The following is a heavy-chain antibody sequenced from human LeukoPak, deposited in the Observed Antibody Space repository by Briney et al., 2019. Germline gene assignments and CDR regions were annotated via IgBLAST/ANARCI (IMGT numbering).Heavy chain of an antibody. CDR3: ARDVAYSGYDYYFDY. CDR1: GGTFSSYA. V-gene: IGHV1-69*13. J-gene: IGHJ4*02. D-gene: IGHD5-12*01. Sequence: SVKVSCKASGGTFSSYAISWVRQAPGQGLEWMGGIIPIFGTANYAQKFQGRVTIAADESTSTAYMELSSLRSEDTAVYYCARDVAYSGYDYYFDYWGQGTLVTVSS. CDR2: IIPIFGTA.